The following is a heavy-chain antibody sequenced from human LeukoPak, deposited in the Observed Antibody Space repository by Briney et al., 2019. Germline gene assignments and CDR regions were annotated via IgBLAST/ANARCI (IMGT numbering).Heavy chain of an antibody. CDR1: GYTFTGHY. CDR2: INPSGGST. Sequence: ASVKVSCKASGYTFTGHYMHWVRQAPGQGLEWMGIINPSGGSTSYAQKFQGRATMTRDTSTSTVYMELSSLRSEDTAVYYCARSITMVRGVIPPLFGYWGQGTLVTVSS. V-gene: IGHV1-46*03. J-gene: IGHJ4*02. CDR3: ARSITMVRGVIPPLFGY. D-gene: IGHD3-10*01.